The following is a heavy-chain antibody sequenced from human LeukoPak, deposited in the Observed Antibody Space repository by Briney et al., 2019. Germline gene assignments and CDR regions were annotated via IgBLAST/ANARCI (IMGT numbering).Heavy chain of an antibody. D-gene: IGHD6-13*01. CDR2: ISYDGSNK. Sequence: GGSLRLSCAASGFTFSSYAMSWVRQAPGKGLEWVAVISYDGSNKYYADSVKGRFTISRDNSKNTLYLQMNSLRAEDTAVYYCAKVAGGYYFDYWGQGTLVTVSS. CDR3: AKVAGGYYFDY. J-gene: IGHJ4*02. V-gene: IGHV3-30*18. CDR1: GFTFSSYA.